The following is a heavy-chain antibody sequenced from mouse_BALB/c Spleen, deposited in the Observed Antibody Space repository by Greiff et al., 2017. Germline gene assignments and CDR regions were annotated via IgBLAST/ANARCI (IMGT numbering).Heavy chain of an antibody. V-gene: IGHV3-2*02. CDR3: ARRQDWYFDV. D-gene: IGHD3-2*01. J-gene: IGHJ1*01. CDR1: GYSITSDYA. Sequence: EVQLVESGPGLVKPSQSLSLTCTVTGYSITSDYAWNWIRQFPGNKLEWMGYISYSGSTSYNPSLKSRISITRDTSKNQFFLQLNSVTTEDTATYYCARRQDWYFDVWGAGTTVTVSS. CDR2: ISYSGST.